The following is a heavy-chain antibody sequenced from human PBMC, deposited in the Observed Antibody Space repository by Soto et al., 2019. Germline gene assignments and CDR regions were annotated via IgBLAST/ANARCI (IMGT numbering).Heavy chain of an antibody. CDR1: GDSIGSSNW. CDR3: ARAWNDGRFDY. J-gene: IGHJ4*02. D-gene: IGHD1-1*01. Sequence: QVRLQESGPGLVKPSGTLSLTCAVSGDSIGSSNWWIWVRQPPGKGLEWIGEIYHSGSTNYNPSLKSRVTISVDKSKSQFSLRLTSVTAADTAVYYCARAWNDGRFDYWGQGTLVTVSS. CDR2: IYHSGST. V-gene: IGHV4-4*02.